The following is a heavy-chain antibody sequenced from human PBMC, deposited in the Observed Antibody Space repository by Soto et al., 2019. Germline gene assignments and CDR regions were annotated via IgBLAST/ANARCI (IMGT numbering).Heavy chain of an antibody. Sequence: PGGSLRLSCAVSGFTFHNFAMSWVRQAPGKGLEWVSIISAGGDKTYYADSLKGRFIISRDNSKNTLYLQVNSLRAEDTAIYYCAKPEHSNSWGNGPDYWGQGTLVTVSS. CDR1: GFTFHNFA. D-gene: IGHD6-6*01. CDR3: AKPEHSNSWGNGPDY. J-gene: IGHJ4*02. V-gene: IGHV3-23*01. CDR2: ISAGGDKT.